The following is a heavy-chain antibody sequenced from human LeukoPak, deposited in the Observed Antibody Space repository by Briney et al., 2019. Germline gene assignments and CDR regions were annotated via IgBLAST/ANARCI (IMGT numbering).Heavy chain of an antibody. Sequence: GGSLRLSCAGSGFIFSNYAMSWVRQAPGKGLEWVSGIKGNGFDTYYADSVKGRFTVSRDNSKNTLSLQMNSLSAEDTAVYYCAKDTGPLMITFGGVVISYFDYWGQGAPVTVSS. CDR2: IKGNGFDT. V-gene: IGHV3-23*01. CDR3: AKDTGPLMITFGGVVISYFDY. J-gene: IGHJ4*02. D-gene: IGHD3-16*01. CDR1: GFIFSNYA.